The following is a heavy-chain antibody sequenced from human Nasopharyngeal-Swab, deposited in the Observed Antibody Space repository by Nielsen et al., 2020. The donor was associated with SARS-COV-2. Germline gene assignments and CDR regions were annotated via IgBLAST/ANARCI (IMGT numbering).Heavy chain of an antibody. J-gene: IGHJ4*02. D-gene: IGHD4-11*01. Sequence: GGSLRLSCAASGFIFSDYYMSWVRQAPGKGLEWVSYISTSGTTIYYADSVKGRFTISRDNAKNSLYLQMNSLRAEDTAVNYCARDSYTNGLVKTFWGQGTLVTVSS. CDR1: GFIFSDYY. CDR2: ISTSGTTI. CDR3: ARDSYTNGLVKTF. V-gene: IGHV3-11*04.